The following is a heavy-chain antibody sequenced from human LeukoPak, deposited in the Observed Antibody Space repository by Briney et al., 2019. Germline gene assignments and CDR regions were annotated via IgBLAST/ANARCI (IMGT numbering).Heavy chain of an antibody. CDR1: GFTFSSYS. V-gene: IGHV3-48*01. CDR3: ASGASTVTTKNWYFDL. CDR2: ISSSSSTI. D-gene: IGHD4-17*01. J-gene: IGHJ2*01. Sequence: PGGSLRLSCAASGFTFSSYSMNWVRQAPGKGLEWVSYISSSSSTIYYADSVKGRFTISRDNAKNSLYLQMNSLRAEDTAVYYCASGASTVTTKNWYFDLWGRGTLVTVSS.